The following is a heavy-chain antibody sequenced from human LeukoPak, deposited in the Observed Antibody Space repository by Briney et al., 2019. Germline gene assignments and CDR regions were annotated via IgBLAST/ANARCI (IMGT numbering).Heavy chain of an antibody. J-gene: IGHJ4*02. V-gene: IGHV3-21*01. Sequence: GGSLRLSCAASGFTFSNYNMNWVRQAPGKAMEWVSSITSSCTYIFYAHSVKGRFTISRYNAKNSLYLQMDRLGPEETAVYYCLRGDRRDYWGQGTLVTVSS. CDR2: ITSSCTYI. CDR3: LRGDRRDY. CDR1: GFTFSNYN.